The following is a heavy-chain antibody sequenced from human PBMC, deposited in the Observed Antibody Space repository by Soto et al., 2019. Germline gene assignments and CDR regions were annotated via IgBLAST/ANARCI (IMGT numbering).Heavy chain of an antibody. CDR1: GFTFSSYA. D-gene: IGHD3-9*01. CDR2: ISGSSGST. V-gene: IGHV3-23*01. CDR3: AKDMTYYDILTGLDY. Sequence: GGSLRLSCAASGFTFSSYAMSWVRQAPGKGLEWVSAISGSSGSTYYADSVKGRFTISRDNSKNTLYLQMNSLRAEDTALYYCAKDMTYYDILTGLDYWGQGTLVTVSS. J-gene: IGHJ4*02.